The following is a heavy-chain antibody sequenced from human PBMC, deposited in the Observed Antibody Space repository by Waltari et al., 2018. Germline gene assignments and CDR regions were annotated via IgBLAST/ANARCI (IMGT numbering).Heavy chain of an antibody. J-gene: IGHJ4*02. CDR1: GYTFTSYY. V-gene: IGHV1-46*01. CDR3: ARTYYYGSGLPY. Sequence: QVQLVQSGAEVKKPGASVKVSCKASGYTFTSYYMHWVRQAPGQGLEWMGIVNPSVGSASYAQKFQGRVTMTRDTSTSTVCMELSSLRSEDTAVYYCARTYYYGSGLPYWGQGTLVTVSS. D-gene: IGHD3-10*01. CDR2: VNPSVGSA.